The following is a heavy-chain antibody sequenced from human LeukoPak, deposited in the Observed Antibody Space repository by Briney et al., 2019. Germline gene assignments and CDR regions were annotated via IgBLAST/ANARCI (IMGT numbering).Heavy chain of an antibody. CDR2: ISYDGSNK. V-gene: IGHV3-30*18. D-gene: IGHD2-2*01. CDR3: AKDRLGYRSSTSCAYFDY. CDR1: GFTFSSYG. J-gene: IGHJ4*02. Sequence: PGRSLRLSCAASGFTFSSYGMHWVRQAPGKGLEWVAVISYDGSNKYYADSVKGRFTISRDNSKNTLYLQMNSLRAEDTAVYYCAKDRLGYRSSTSCAYFDYWGQGTLVTASS.